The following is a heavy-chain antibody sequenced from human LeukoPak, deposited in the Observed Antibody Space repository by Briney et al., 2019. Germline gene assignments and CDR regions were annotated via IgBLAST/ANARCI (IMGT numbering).Heavy chain of an antibody. J-gene: IGHJ4*02. CDR1: GGCFSGYY. D-gene: IGHD6-19*01. CDR2: INHSGST. V-gene: IGHV4-34*01. CDR3: ARGRSGAVAVRGYFDY. Sequence: SETLSLTCAVYGGCFSGYYWSWIRQPPGKGLEWIAAINHSGSTNYNPSLKSRVTISVDTSKNQFYLKLSSVTAADTAVYYCARGRSGAVAVRGYFDYWGQGTLVTVSS.